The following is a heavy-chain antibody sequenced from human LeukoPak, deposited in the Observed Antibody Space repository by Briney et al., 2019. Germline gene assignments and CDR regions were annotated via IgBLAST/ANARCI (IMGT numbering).Heavy chain of an antibody. CDR2: IYYSGST. CDR1: GGSISSSSYY. Sequence: SETLSLTCTVSGGSISSSSYYWGWIRQPPGKGLEWIGSIYYSGSTYYNPSLKSRVTISVDTSKNQFSLKLTTVTAADTAVYYCARPDQLVHDYWYFDLWGRGTLVTVSS. D-gene: IGHD6-13*01. V-gene: IGHV4-39*01. J-gene: IGHJ2*01. CDR3: ARPDQLVHDYWYFDL.